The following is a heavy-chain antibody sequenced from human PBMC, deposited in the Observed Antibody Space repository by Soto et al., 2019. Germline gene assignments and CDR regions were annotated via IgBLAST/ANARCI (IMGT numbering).Heavy chain of an antibody. Sequence: LSLSFVPPGFTFSNSWIHWVRQAPGKGLVGVSRINSDGSYTGYADSVRGRFTISRDNAKNTVFLQMNSLRDEDTALYYCTRDFDWASSYWGQGALVTVSS. CDR1: GFTFSNSW. V-gene: IGHV3-74*01. CDR3: TRDFDWASSY. D-gene: IGHD3-9*01. J-gene: IGHJ4*02. CDR2: INSDGSYT.